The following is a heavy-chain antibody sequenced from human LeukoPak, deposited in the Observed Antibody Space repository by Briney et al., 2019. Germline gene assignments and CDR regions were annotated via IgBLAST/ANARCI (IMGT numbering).Heavy chain of an antibody. Sequence: GGSLRLSCAASGFTFSSYGMHWVRQAPGKGLEWVAVIWYDGSNRYYADSVKGRFTISRDNSKNTLYLQMNSLRAEDTAVYYCARDGEATGYFDYWGQGTLVTVSS. CDR2: IWYDGSNR. D-gene: IGHD3-10*01. CDR1: GFTFSSYG. V-gene: IGHV3-33*01. J-gene: IGHJ4*02. CDR3: ARDGEATGYFDY.